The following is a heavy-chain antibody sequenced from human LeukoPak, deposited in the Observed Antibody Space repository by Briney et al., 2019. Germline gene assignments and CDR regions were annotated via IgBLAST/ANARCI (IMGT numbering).Heavy chain of an antibody. Sequence: GGSLRLSCAASGFTFSDYYMNWIRQAPGKGLEWISYINTGGTTIYYADSVKGRFTISRDDAKNSLYRQMNSLRVEDTALYYCARALTDYWGQGTLVTVSS. CDR1: GFTFSDYY. CDR3: ARALTDY. J-gene: IGHJ4*02. CDR2: INTGGTTI. V-gene: IGHV3-11*01.